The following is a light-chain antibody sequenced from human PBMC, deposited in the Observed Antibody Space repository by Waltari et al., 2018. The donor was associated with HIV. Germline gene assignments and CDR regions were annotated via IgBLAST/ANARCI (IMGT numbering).Light chain of an antibody. CDR3: QVWESSVIWL. J-gene: IGLJ3*02. CDR2: DYS. Sequence: SYVLTQPPSVSVAPGQTARIPCGGDNIGVKSVHCYQQKPGQAPVLVFYDYSNRPRGIPERCSGANSENTATLTINRVEAGYEVDYYCQVWESSVIWLFCGGTKLTVL. CDR1: NIGVKS. V-gene: IGLV3-21*02.